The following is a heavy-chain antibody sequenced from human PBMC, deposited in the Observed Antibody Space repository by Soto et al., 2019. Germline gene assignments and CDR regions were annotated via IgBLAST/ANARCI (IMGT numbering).Heavy chain of an antibody. CDR3: AREIVTAGGNNYFDP. Sequence: SETLSLTCPFSGGSISSGGYYCSGIRHHPGKGLEWIGYIYYSGSTYYNPSLQSRVTISVDKSNNQFSLRLNSLTAADTAVYFCAREIVTAGGNNYFDPWGPGTLVTVSS. CDR2: IYYSGST. D-gene: IGHD2-21*02. J-gene: IGHJ5*02. V-gene: IGHV4-31*03. CDR1: GGSISSGGYY.